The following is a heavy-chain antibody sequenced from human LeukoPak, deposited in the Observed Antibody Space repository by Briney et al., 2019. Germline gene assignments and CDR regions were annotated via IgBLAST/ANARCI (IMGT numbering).Heavy chain of an antibody. CDR1: GGTFSSYA. CDR3: ARWHSGSYYFDY. CDR2: IIPIFGTA. Sequence: SVKVSCKASGGTFSSYAISWVRQAPGQGLEWMGGIIPIFGTANYAQKFQGRVTITADESTSTAYMELSSLRSEDTAVYYCARWHSGSYYFDYWGQGTLVTVSS. D-gene: IGHD1-26*01. V-gene: IGHV1-69*13. J-gene: IGHJ4*02.